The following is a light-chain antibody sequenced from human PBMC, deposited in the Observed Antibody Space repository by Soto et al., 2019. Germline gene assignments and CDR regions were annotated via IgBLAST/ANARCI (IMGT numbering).Light chain of an antibody. CDR3: QQSYSTPYT. CDR1: QSISSY. CDR2: AAS. Sequence: DIQMTQSPSSLSASVGDRVTITYRASQSISSYLNWYQQKPGKAPKLLIYAASSLQSRVPSSFSGSGYGTDFTLTISSLQPEEFATYYWQQSYSTPYTFGQRTKLEIK. V-gene: IGKV1-39*01. J-gene: IGKJ2*01.